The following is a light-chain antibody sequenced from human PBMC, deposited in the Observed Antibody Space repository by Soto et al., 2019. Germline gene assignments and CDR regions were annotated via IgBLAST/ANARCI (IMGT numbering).Light chain of an antibody. V-gene: IGKV1-5*01. CDR3: QPYNSYSVT. Sequence: DIQMTQSPPTLSASVGDRVTITCRASQSISSWLAWFQQKPGKAPKLLIYDASNLQSGVPSRFNGSGSGTEFTLTLSSLQPDDFANYYCQPYNSYSVTFGQGTKVEIK. CDR2: DAS. CDR1: QSISSW. J-gene: IGKJ1*01.